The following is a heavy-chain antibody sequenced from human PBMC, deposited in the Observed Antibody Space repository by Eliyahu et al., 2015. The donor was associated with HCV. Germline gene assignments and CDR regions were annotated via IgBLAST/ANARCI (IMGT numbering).Heavy chain of an antibody. J-gene: IGHJ4*02. Sequence: QLQLQESGPGLVKPSETLSLTCTVSGGSISSXRYYWGWIRQPPGKGLEWIGSIYYSGSTYYNPSLKSRVTISVDTPKNQFSLKLSSVTATDTAVYYCARRQGPDSGSYSPHFDYWGQGTLVTVSS. D-gene: IGHD1-26*01. CDR2: IYYSGST. CDR3: ARRQGPDSGSYSPHFDY. V-gene: IGHV4-39*01. CDR1: GGSISSXRYY.